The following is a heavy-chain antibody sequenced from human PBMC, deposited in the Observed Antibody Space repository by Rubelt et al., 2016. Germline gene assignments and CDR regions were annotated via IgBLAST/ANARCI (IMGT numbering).Heavy chain of an antibody. V-gene: IGHV4-31*03. J-gene: IGHJ5*02. CDR3: ARAWEYSSSWRGWFDP. D-gene: IGHD6-13*01. CDR2: IYYSGST. CDR1: GGSVSSGSYY. Sequence: QVQLQESGPGLVKPSETLSLTCTVSGGSVSSGSYYWSWIRQPPGKGLEWIGYIYYSGSTYYNPSLKSRVTISVDTSKNQFSLKLSSVTAADTAVYYCARAWEYSSSWRGWFDPWGQGTLVTVSS.